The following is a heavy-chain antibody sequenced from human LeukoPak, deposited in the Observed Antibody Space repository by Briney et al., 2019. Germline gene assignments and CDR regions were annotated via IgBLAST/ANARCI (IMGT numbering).Heavy chain of an antibody. CDR3: AREPRPEYYYDSKPAGLYFDY. Sequence: ASVTVSYTASGYTFTVYYMHWVRQAPGQALEWMGWINPNSGGTNYAQKFQGRVTMTRDTSISTAYMELSRLRSDDTAVYYCAREPRPEYYYDSKPAGLYFDYWGQGTLVTVSS. CDR2: INPNSGGT. V-gene: IGHV1-2*02. J-gene: IGHJ4*02. CDR1: GYTFTVYY. D-gene: IGHD3-22*01.